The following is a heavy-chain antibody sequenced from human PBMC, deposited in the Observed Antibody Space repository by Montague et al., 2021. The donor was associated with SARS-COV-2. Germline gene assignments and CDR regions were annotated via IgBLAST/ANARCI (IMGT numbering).Heavy chain of an antibody. CDR2: IAYAGRT. V-gene: IGHV4-39*01. J-gene: IGHJ4*02. CDR1: GGTISSSDYY. CDR3: ARQLPSYCSTNKCYPYYFDF. D-gene: IGHD2-2*01. Sequence: SETLSLTCTVSGGTISSSDYYRGWIRQSPGKGLEWIGSIAYAGRTYHNPSLRSRVSFSMDTSKNPFSLSLNSVTAADTAVYFCARQLPSYCSTNKCYPYYFDFWGQGALVSV.